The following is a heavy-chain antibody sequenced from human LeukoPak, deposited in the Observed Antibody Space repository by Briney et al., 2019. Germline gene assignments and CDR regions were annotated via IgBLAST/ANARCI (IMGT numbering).Heavy chain of an antibody. V-gene: IGHV3-21*01. D-gene: IGHD3-10*01. J-gene: IGHJ4*02. Sequence: GGSLRLSCAASGFTFSSYGMIWVRQAPGKGLEWVSSISSSSSYIYYADSVKGRFTISRDNAKNSLYLQVNSLRAEDTAVYYCARDPGNELLWFGELLPHFDYWGQGTLVTVSS. CDR3: ARDPGNELLWFGELLPHFDY. CDR2: ISSSSSYI. CDR1: GFTFSSYG.